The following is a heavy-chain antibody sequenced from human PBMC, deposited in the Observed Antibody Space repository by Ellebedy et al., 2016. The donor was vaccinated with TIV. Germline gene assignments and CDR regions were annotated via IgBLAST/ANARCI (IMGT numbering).Heavy chain of an antibody. Sequence: ASVKVSCXASAQTFNKNGFTWVRQAPGQGLEWMGWISTYNGNTDYAQRLQGRVAMTTDTSTSTAYMELRSLRSDDTALYYCARDSGRVAASDAFDIWGQGTMVTVSS. V-gene: IGHV1-18*01. J-gene: IGHJ3*02. CDR2: ISTYNGNT. CDR3: ARDSGRVAASDAFDI. CDR1: AQTFNKNG. D-gene: IGHD2-15*01.